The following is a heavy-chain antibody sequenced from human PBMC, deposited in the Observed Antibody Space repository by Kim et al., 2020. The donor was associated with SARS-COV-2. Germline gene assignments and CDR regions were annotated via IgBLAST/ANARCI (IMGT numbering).Heavy chain of an antibody. CDR3: ARAAIAVAGPAFYYYYGMDV. V-gene: IGHV3-11*06. Sequence: FTISRDNAKNSLYLQMNSLRAEDTAVYYCARAAIAVAGPAFYYYYGMDVWGQGTTVTVSS. J-gene: IGHJ6*02. D-gene: IGHD6-19*01.